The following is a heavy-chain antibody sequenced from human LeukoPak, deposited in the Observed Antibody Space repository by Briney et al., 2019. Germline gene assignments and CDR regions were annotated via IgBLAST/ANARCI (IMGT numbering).Heavy chain of an antibody. CDR2: ISSPSSTI. J-gene: IGHJ4*02. CDR3: ARVHTVVTPFDS. V-gene: IGHV3-48*01. CDR1: GFTFSSYS. Sequence: GGSLRLSCAASGFTFSSYSMNWVRQAPGKGLEWVSYISSPSSTIYYADSVKGRFTISRDNAKSSLYLQMNSLRAEDTAVYYCARVHTVVTPFDSWGQGTLVTVSS. D-gene: IGHD4-23*01.